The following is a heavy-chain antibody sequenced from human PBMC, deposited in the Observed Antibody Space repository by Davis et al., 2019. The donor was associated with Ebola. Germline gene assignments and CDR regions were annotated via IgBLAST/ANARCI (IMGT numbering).Heavy chain of an antibody. V-gene: IGHV1-69*10. D-gene: IGHD6-13*01. CDR2: IIPILGIA. Sequence: SVKVSCKASGGTLSSYAISWVRQAPGQGLEWMGGIIPILGIANYAQKFQGRVTITADESTSTAYMELRSLRSDDTAVYYCARDRAAGFDYWGQGTLVTVSS. CDR3: ARDRAAGFDY. CDR1: GGTLSSYA. J-gene: IGHJ4*02.